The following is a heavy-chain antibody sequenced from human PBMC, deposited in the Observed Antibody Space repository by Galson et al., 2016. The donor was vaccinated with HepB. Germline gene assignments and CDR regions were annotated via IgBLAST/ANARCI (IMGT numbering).Heavy chain of an antibody. Sequence: SETLSLTCGVSGVSISNSNSYWGWIRQPPGKGPQWIGTVYFSGTTYYSPSLKGRVTMSIDSAKNQFSLKLTSVTAADTAIYFCAKSKVNSGGYWIFDFWGQGALITVSS. CDR1: GVSISNSNSY. CDR2: VYFSGTT. D-gene: IGHD1-26*01. CDR3: AKSKVNSGGYWIFDF. V-gene: IGHV4-39*07. J-gene: IGHJ4*02.